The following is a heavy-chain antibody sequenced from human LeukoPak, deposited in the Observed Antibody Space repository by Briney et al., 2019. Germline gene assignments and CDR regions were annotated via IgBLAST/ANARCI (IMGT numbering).Heavy chain of an antibody. Sequence: GSLRLSCAASGFTFSSYGKHWVRQAPGKGLEWVAFIRYGGSDKYYADSVKGRFTISRDNSNNTLYLQMNSLRAEDTAVYYCTKDDPFQRCHGYWGQGTLVTVSA. CDR3: TKDDPFQRCHGY. CDR1: GFTFSSYG. J-gene: IGHJ4*02. CDR2: IRYGGSDK. D-gene: IGHD3-3*02. V-gene: IGHV3-30*02.